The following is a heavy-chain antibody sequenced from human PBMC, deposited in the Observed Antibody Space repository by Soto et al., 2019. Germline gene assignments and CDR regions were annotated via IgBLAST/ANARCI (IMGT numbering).Heavy chain of an antibody. CDR2: IYYSGST. J-gene: IGHJ4*02. Sequence: PSETLSLTCTVSGGSISSYYWSWIRQPPGKGLEWIGYIYYSGSTNYNPSLKSRVTISVDTSKNQFSLKLSSVTAADTAVYYCARQRSSGWLFDYWGQGTLVTVSS. V-gene: IGHV4-59*08. CDR3: ARQRSSGWLFDY. D-gene: IGHD6-19*01. CDR1: GGSISSYY.